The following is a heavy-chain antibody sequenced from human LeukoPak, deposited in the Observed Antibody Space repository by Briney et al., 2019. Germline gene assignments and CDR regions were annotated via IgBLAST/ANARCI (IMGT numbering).Heavy chain of an antibody. Sequence: PGGSLRLSCAASGFTFSSYAMSWVRQAPGKGLEWVSAISGSGGSTYYADSVKGRFTISRDNSKNTLYLQMDSLRAEDTAVYYCAKDQRGSSSWYPFDYWGQGTLVTVSS. CDR1: GFTFSSYA. J-gene: IGHJ4*02. V-gene: IGHV3-23*01. CDR3: AKDQRGSSSWYPFDY. CDR2: ISGSGGST. D-gene: IGHD6-13*01.